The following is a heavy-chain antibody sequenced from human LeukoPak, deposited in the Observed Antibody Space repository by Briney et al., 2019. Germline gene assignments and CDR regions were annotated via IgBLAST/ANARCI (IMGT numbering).Heavy chain of an antibody. V-gene: IGHV4-59*08. D-gene: IGHD1-26*01. J-gene: IGHJ4*02. Sequence: SETLSLTCAVYGGSFSSYYWSWIRQPPGKGLEWIGYIYYSGSTNYNPSLKSRVTISVDTSKNQFSLKLSSVTAADTAVYYCASSSGSYWDYFDYWGQGTLVTVSS. CDR1: GGSFSSYY. CDR2: IYYSGST. CDR3: ASSSGSYWDYFDY.